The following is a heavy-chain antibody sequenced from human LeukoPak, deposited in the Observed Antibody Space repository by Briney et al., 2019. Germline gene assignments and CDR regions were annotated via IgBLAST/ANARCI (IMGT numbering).Heavy chain of an antibody. CDR2: IYYDGST. Sequence: PSETLSLTCTVSSGSISSSNYYWGWIRRPPGRGLEWIGNIYYDGSTYYNPSLKSRVTISVDTSKNQFSLKLSSVTAADTAVYYCARGLSWYWFDPWGQGTLVTVSS. V-gene: IGHV4-39*07. D-gene: IGHD6-13*01. CDR1: SGSISSSNYY. J-gene: IGHJ5*02. CDR3: ARGLSWYWFDP.